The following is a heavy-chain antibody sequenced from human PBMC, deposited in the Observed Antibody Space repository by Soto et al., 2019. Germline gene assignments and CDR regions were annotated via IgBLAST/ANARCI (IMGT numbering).Heavy chain of an antibody. CDR2: IKSKVNSYAT. D-gene: IGHD2-15*01. J-gene: IGHJ6*04. CDR1: GFTFSGSA. V-gene: IGHV3-73*01. Sequence: GGSLRLSCAASGFTFSGSAMHWVRQASGKGLEWIGRIKSKVNSYATAYAESVKGRFTISRDDSENTAYLEMNSLKTEDTAVYYCTRLVDSLDVWGKGTTVTVSS. CDR3: TRLVDSLDV.